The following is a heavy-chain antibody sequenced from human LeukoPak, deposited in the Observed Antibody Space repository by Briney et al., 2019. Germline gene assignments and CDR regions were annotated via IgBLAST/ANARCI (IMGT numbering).Heavy chain of an antibody. CDR1: RFTFSSYD. D-gene: IGHD3-22*01. Sequence: GGSLRLSCAASRFTFSSYDMNWIRQAPGKGLEWVSYISSSGSIIYYADSVKGRFTISRDSAKNSLYLQMNSLRAEDTAVYYCARGAYYYDSSGYYGAFDIWGQGTMVTVSS. CDR2: ISSSGSII. CDR3: ARGAYYYDSSGYYGAFDI. V-gene: IGHV3-48*03. J-gene: IGHJ3*02.